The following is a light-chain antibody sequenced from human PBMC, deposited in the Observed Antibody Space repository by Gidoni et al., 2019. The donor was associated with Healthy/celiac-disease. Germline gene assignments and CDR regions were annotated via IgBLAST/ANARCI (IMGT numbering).Light chain of an antibody. J-gene: IGKJ1*01. Sequence: DIQMTQSPSSLSASVGDRVTITCRASQSIISYLNWYQQKPGKAPKLLIYAASSLQSGVPSRFSGSGSGTDFTLTISSLQPADFATYYCQQSYSTPPWTFXQXTKVEIK. CDR2: AAS. CDR3: QQSYSTPPWT. V-gene: IGKV1-39*01. CDR1: QSIISY.